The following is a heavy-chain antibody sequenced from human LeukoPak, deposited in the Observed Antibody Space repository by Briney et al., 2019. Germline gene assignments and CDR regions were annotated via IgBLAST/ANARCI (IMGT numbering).Heavy chain of an antibody. D-gene: IGHD6-6*01. Sequence: SETLSLTCAVYGGSFNNYYWSWIRQPPGKGLEWIGEINHSGSTNYNPSLKSRVTISVDTSKNQFSLKLSSVTAADTAVYYCAGDSSSSGDYWGQGTLVTVSS. J-gene: IGHJ4*02. CDR2: INHSGST. V-gene: IGHV4-34*01. CDR1: GGSFNNYY. CDR3: AGDSSSSGDY.